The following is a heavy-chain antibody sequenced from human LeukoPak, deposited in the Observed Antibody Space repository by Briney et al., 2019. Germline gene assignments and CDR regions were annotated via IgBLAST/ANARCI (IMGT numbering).Heavy chain of an antibody. Sequence: GGSLRLSCAAPGFTLSRYRMNRGRQAPGKGLEWVSSISSSSSYIYYADSVKGRFTISRDNAKNSLYLQMNSLRAEDTAVYYCARDWGGYCRDCSCYPQDPDYCDYWGQGTLVTVSS. CDR3: ARDWGGYCRDCSCYPQDPDYCDY. J-gene: IGHJ4*02. D-gene: IGHD2-15*01. V-gene: IGHV3-21*01. CDR2: ISSSSSYI. CDR1: GFTLSRYR.